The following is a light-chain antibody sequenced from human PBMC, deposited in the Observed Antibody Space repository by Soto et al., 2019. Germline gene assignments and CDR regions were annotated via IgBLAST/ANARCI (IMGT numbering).Light chain of an antibody. CDR2: GNS. Sequence: LTQPPSVSGAPGQRVTISCTGSSSNIGAGYDVHWYQQLPGTAPKLLIYGNSNRPSGVPDRFSGSKSGTSASLAITGLQAEDEADYYCQSYDSSLSAVVFGGGTQLTVL. CDR1: SSNIGAGYD. J-gene: IGLJ2*01. V-gene: IGLV1-40*01. CDR3: QSYDSSLSAVV.